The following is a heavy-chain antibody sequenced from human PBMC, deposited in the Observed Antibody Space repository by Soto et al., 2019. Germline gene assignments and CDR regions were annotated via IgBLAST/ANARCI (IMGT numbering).Heavy chain of an antibody. CDR2: ISGNSGTT. CDR3: AKGRAITVFGVITPFDS. V-gene: IGHV3-23*01. Sequence: EVQLLESGGDFKQPGGSLRLSCEGSGFNFSNYALNWVRQAPGKRLEWVSVISGNSGTTYYAASVKGRFTISRDNSKKTLYLQMNRLIADDTAVYYCAKGRAITVFGVITPFDSWGQGTLVTVSS. J-gene: IGHJ4*02. D-gene: IGHD3-3*01. CDR1: GFNFSNYA.